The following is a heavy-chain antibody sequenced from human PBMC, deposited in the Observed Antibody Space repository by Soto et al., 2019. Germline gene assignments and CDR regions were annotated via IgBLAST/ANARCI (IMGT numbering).Heavy chain of an antibody. CDR1: GGSISSGDYY. CDR2: IYYSGST. V-gene: IGHV4-30-4*01. CDR3: ARGGVVVVPAAMDKPYYYYGMDV. Sequence: PSETLSLTCTVSGGSISSGDYYWSWIRPPPGKGLEWIGYIYYSGSTYYNPSLKSRVTISVDTSKNQFSLKLSSVTAADTAVYYCARGGVVVVPAAMDKPYYYYGMDVWGQGTTVTVSS. D-gene: IGHD2-2*01. J-gene: IGHJ6*02.